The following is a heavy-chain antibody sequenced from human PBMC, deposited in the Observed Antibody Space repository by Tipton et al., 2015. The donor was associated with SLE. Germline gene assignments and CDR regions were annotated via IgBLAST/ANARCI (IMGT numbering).Heavy chain of an antibody. Sequence: TLSLTCTVSGGSISSYRWSWIRQPPGKGPEWIGYIYYSGSTNYNPSLKSRVTISIDTSKNQFSLKLNTVTAADTAVYYCARSVGTWGSQYFDLWGRGTLVTVSS. V-gene: IGHV4-59*07. CDR3: ARSVGTWGSQYFDL. J-gene: IGHJ2*01. CDR2: IYYSGST. D-gene: IGHD7-27*01. CDR1: GGSISSYR.